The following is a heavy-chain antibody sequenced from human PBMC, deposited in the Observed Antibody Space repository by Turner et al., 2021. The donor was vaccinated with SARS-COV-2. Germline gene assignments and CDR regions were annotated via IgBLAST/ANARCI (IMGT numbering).Heavy chain of an antibody. CDR2: ISGSGGTT. CDR3: AKDQTVATLDYYYSMDV. CDR1: GFTFGSYA. Sequence: EVQLLESGGGLVQPGGSLRLSCVAPGFTFGSYAMSWVRQAPGKGLEWVSAISGSGGTTYYADSVKGQFTISRDNSKNTLYLQMNSLRAEDTALYYCAKDQTVATLDYYYSMDVWGQGTTVTVSS. J-gene: IGHJ6*02. D-gene: IGHD4-17*01. V-gene: IGHV3-23*01.